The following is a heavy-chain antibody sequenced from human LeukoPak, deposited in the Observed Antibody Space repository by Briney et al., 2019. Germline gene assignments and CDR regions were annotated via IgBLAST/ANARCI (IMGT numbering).Heavy chain of an antibody. V-gene: IGHV3-21*01. CDR1: GFTFISYS. J-gene: IGHJ5*02. CDR2: ISSSSSYI. D-gene: IGHD3-22*01. CDR3: ARDLGQYYDTSDNWFDP. Sequence: GGSLRLSCAASGFTFISYSMNWVRQAPGKGLEWVSSISSSSSYIYYADSVKGRFTISRDNPKNSLYLQMNSLRAEDTAVYYCARDLGQYYDTSDNWFDPWGQGILVTVSS.